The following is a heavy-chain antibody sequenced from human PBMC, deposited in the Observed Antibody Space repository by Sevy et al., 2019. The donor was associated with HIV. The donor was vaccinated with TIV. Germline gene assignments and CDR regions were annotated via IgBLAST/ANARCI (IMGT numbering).Heavy chain of an antibody. CDR1: GFTFSSYA. V-gene: IGHV3-30*04. J-gene: IGHJ6*02. CDR3: ARDLIGYCSSTSCYIPNQTYYYYGMDV. CDR2: ISYDGSNK. Sequence: GGSLRLSCAASGFTFSSYAMHWVRQAPGKGLEWVAVISYDGSNKYYADSVKGRFTISIDNSKNTLYLQMNSLRAEDTAVYYCARDLIGYCSSTSCYIPNQTYYYYGMDVWGQGTTVTVSS. D-gene: IGHD2-2*02.